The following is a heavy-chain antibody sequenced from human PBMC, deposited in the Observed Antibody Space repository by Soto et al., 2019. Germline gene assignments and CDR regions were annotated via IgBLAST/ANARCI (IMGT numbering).Heavy chain of an antibody. CDR2: IYYSVTT. D-gene: IGHD2-2*01. CDR3: ARIGRFQLPPQDHDYIAV. J-gene: IGHJ6*03. V-gene: IGHV4-59*01. Sequence: SETLSLTCTVSGGSISGYYWSWIRQPPGKGLEWIAYIYYSVTTNYNPSLKSRITISVDTSRNQVSLKLSSVTAADTAVYYCARIGRFQLPPQDHDYIAVWGKATTVPVSS. CDR1: GGSISGYY.